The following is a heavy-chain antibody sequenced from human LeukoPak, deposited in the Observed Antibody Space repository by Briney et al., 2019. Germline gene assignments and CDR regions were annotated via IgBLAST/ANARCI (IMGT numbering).Heavy chain of an antibody. J-gene: IGHJ6*02. CDR2: IIPIFGTA. V-gene: IGHV1-69*13. CDR3: ARVPYYYYGMDV. Sequence: SVKVSCKASGGTFSSYAISWVRQAPGQGLEWIGGIIPIFGTANYAQKFQGRVTITADESTSTAYVELSSLRSEDTAVYYCARVPYYYYGMDVWGQGTTVTVSS. CDR1: GGTFSSYA.